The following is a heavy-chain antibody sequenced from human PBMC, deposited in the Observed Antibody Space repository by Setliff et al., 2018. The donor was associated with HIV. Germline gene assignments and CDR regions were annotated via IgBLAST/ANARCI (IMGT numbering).Heavy chain of an antibody. J-gene: IGHJ4*02. Sequence: SETLSLTCTVSGGSISSYYWSWIRQPAGKGLEWIGRIYTSESANYNPSLKSRVTMSVDTSRNQFSLRLSSVTAADTAVYYCARGGGPDTNFDSWGRGTLVTVSS. CDR2: IYTSESA. V-gene: IGHV4-4*07. CDR3: ARGGGPDTNFDS. CDR1: GGSISSYY.